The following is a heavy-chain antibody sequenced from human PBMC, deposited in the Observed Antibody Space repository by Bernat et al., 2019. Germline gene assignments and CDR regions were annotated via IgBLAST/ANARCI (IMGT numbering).Heavy chain of an antibody. J-gene: IGHJ4*02. Sequence: EAQLVESGGGSVQPGGSLRLPCSVSGFTFSGSWMIWVSQAAGKGLVGVSTRNQDGSDINYVDSVNGRFIISRDNAKDSLSLQGDSLRAEDTTVYYCGGGALTGLDFGGQGALVTVS. V-gene: IGHV3-7*02. CDR2: RNQDGSDI. D-gene: IGHD7-27*01. CDR1: GFTFSGSW. CDR3: GGGALTGLDF.